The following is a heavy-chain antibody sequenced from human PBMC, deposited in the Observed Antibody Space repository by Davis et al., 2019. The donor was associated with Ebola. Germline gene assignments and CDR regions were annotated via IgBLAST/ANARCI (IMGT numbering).Heavy chain of an antibody. Sequence: GESLKISCAASRFPFGSYAMSWVRQAPGKGLEWVSAISGTGGSTYYADSVKGRFTISRDNSKNTLYLQMNSLRAEDTAVYYCATLYYGMDVWGQGTTVTVSS. V-gene: IGHV3-23*01. CDR2: ISGTGGST. CDR3: ATLYYGMDV. CDR1: RFPFGSYA. J-gene: IGHJ6*02.